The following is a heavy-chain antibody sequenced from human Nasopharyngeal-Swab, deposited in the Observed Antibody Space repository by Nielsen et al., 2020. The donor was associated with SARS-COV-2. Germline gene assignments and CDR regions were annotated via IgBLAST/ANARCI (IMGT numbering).Heavy chain of an antibody. CDR2: ISRTGSFT. D-gene: IGHD7-27*01. Sequence: GSLRLSCAASAFTFSDYYMSWLRQVPGKGLECISYISRTGSFTYYADSVKGRFTISRDNAMNSLFLQMNSLRAEDTAVYYCARDPHNWGDYYYTMDVWGQGTTVIVSS. V-gene: IGHV3-11*04. J-gene: IGHJ6*02. CDR1: AFTFSDYY. CDR3: ARDPHNWGDYYYTMDV.